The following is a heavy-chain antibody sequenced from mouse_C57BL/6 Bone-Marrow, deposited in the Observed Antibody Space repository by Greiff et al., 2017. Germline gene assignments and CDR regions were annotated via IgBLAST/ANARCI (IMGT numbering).Heavy chain of an antibody. Sequence: VQGVESGAELARPGASVKLSCKASGYTFTSYGISWVKQRPGQGLEWIGEIYPRSGNTYYNEKFKGKATLTVDTSSSTAYMELSSLSSEDSAVYFCARDRLRRGAWFAYGSQGTLVTVSA. CDR1: GYTFTSYG. CDR2: IYPRSGNT. J-gene: IGHJ3*01. D-gene: IGHD2-4*01. V-gene: IGHV1-81*01. CDR3: ARDRLRRGAWFAY.